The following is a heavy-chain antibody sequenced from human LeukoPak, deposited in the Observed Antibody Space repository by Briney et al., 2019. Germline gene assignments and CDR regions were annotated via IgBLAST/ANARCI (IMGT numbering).Heavy chain of an antibody. CDR1: GYSISSGYY. V-gene: IGHV4-38-2*02. CDR2: IYHSGST. CDR3: XXXRRNWGLXXX. J-gene: IGHJ4*01. D-gene: IGHD7-27*01. Sequence: TETLSLTCTVSGYSISSGYYWGWIRQPPGKGLERIGSIYHSGSTYYNPSLKSRVTISVDTSKNQFSLKLSSVTAADTAVYYXXXXRRNWGLXXXWGXGXLVTXSS.